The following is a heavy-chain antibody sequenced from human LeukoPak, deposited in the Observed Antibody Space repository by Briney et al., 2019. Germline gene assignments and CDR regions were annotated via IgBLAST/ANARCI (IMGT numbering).Heavy chain of an antibody. D-gene: IGHD5-18*01. J-gene: IGHJ4*02. CDR3: ARLGYSYDFDY. CDR2: ISYDGSNE. Sequence: GGSLRLSCAASGFTFSSYVMHWVRQAPGKGLEWVAIISYDGSNEYYADSVKGRFTISRDNAKNSLYLQMNSLRAEDTAVYYCARLGYSYDFDYWGQGTLVTVSS. CDR1: GFTFSSYV. V-gene: IGHV3-30*04.